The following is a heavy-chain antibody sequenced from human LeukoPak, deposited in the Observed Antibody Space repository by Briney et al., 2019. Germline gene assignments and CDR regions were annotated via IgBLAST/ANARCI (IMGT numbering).Heavy chain of an antibody. Sequence: KTSETLSLTCTVSGGSISSGGYYWSWIRQPPGKGLEWIGYIYHSGSTYYNPSLKSRVTISVDRSKNQFSLRLSSVTAADTAVYYCATLGFSSGYYYYFDHWGQGTLVTVSS. CDR2: IYHSGST. V-gene: IGHV4-30-2*01. CDR1: GGSISSGGYY. D-gene: IGHD3-22*01. J-gene: IGHJ4*02. CDR3: ATLGFSSGYYYYFDH.